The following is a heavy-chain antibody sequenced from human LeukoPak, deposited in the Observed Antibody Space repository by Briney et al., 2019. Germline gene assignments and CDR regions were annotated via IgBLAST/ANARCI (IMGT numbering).Heavy chain of an antibody. Sequence: GSLRLSCAASGFTFSSYAMSWVRQAPGKGLEWVSAISGSGGSTYYADSVKGRFTISRDNSKNTLYLQMSSLRAEDTAVYYCAKGVVVVPAANKHSGYFDYWGQGTLVTVSS. CDR3: AKGVVVVPAANKHSGYFDY. D-gene: IGHD2-2*01. CDR1: GFTFSSYA. V-gene: IGHV3-23*01. J-gene: IGHJ4*02. CDR2: ISGSGGST.